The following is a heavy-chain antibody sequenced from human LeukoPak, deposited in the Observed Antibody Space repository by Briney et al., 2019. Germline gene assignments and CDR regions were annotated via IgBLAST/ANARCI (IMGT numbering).Heavy chain of an antibody. CDR2: ISAYNGNT. D-gene: IGHD5-18*01. CDR1: GYTFTSYG. V-gene: IGHV1-18*04. Sequence: ASVKVSCKASGYTFTSYGISWVRRAPGQGLEWMGWISAYNGNTNYAQKLQGRVTMTTDTSTSTAYMELRSLRSDDTAVYYCARDWAPIAAMVQYFDYWGQGTLVTVSS. CDR3: ARDWAPIAAMVQYFDY. J-gene: IGHJ4*02.